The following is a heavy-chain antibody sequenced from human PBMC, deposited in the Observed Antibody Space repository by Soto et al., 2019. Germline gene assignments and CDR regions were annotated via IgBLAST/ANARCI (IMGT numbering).Heavy chain of an antibody. Sequence: PSETLSLTCTVSGGSISSGDYYWSWIRQPPGKGLEWIGYIYYSGSTYYNPSLKSRVTISVDTSKNQFSLKLSSVTAADTAVYYCDRGGHRGYDSRNFDYCGQGPLVTVSS. CDR2: IYYSGST. J-gene: IGHJ4*02. CDR1: GGSISSGDYY. D-gene: IGHD5-12*01. CDR3: DRGGHRGYDSRNFDY. V-gene: IGHV4-30-4*01.